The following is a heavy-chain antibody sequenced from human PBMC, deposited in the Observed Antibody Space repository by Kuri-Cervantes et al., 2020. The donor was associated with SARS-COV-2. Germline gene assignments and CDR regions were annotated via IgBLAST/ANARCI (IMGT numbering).Heavy chain of an antibody. J-gene: IGHJ4*02. CDR1: GFTFSDYY. CDR2: ISSSGSTI. D-gene: IGHD7-27*01. V-gene: IGHV3-11*04. CDR3: ARDLRLGKSLDY. Sequence: GESLKISCAASGFTFSDYYMSWIRQAPGKGLEWVSYISSSGSTIYYAGSVKGRFTISRDNAKSSVYLQMNSLRAEDTAVYYCARDLRLGKSLDYWGQGTLVTVSS.